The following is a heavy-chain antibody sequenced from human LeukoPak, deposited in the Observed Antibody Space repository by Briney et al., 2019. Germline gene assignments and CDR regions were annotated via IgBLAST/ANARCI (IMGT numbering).Heavy chain of an antibody. CDR1: GGTFISYA. CDR3: ARGGGYCSSTSCPEFDY. J-gene: IGHJ4*02. D-gene: IGHD2-2*01. V-gene: IGHV1-69*06. CDR2: IIPIFGTA. Sequence: GASVTVSFKASGGTFISYAISWVRQAPGQGVEWMGGIIPIFGTANYAQKFQGRVTITADKSTSTAYMELSSLRSEDTAVYYCARGGGYCSSTSCPEFDYWGQGTLVTVSS.